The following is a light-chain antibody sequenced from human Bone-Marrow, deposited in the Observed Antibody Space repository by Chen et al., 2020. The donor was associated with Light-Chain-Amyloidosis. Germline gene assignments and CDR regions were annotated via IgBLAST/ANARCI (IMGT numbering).Light chain of an antibody. CDR2: GNS. V-gene: IGLV1-40*01. CDR3: QSYDSSLSGWV. Sequence: QSVLTQPPSVSGAPGPRVTISCTGSSSNIGAGYDVHWYQQLPGTAPKLLIYGNSNRPSGFPDRFSGSKSGTSASLAITGLQAEDEADYYCQSYDSSLSGWVFGGGTKLTVL. J-gene: IGLJ3*02. CDR1: SSNIGAGYD.